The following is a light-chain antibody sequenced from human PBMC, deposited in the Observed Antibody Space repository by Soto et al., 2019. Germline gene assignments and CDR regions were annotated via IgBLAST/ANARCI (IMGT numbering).Light chain of an antibody. J-gene: IGKJ4*01. CDR3: QQNDNRPPLP. Sequence: DIQMTQSPSSLSASVGDRVTITCQASRDISNYLNWYQHKPGKVPKLLIYDASKLETGVPSRFGGSGSGTDFTFTISSLQPEDVATYYCQQNDNRPPLPFGGGTKGEIK. CDR1: RDISNY. V-gene: IGKV1-33*01. CDR2: DAS.